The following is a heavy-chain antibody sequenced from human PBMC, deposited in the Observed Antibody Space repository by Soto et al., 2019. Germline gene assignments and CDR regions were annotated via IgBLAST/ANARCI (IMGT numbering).Heavy chain of an antibody. CDR1: GYTFTSYY. D-gene: IGHD6-19*01. CDR2: INPSGGST. Sequence: QVQLVQSGAEVKKPGASVKVSCKASGYTFTSYYMHWVRQAPGQGLEGMGIINPSGGSTSYAQKFQGRVTMTRDTSTSTVYMGLSSLRSEDTAVYYCARDVSRGWYNPYYYYGMDVWGQGTTVTVSS. CDR3: ARDVSRGWYNPYYYYGMDV. J-gene: IGHJ6*02. V-gene: IGHV1-46*01.